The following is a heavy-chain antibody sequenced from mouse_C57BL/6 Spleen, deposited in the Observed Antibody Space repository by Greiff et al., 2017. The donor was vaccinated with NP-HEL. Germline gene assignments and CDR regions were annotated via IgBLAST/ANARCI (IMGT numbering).Heavy chain of an antibody. J-gene: IGHJ4*01. CDR1: GFTFSDYY. D-gene: IGHD4-1*01. Sequence: DVMLVESGGGLVQPGGSLKLSCAASGFTFSDYYMYWVRQTPEKRLEWVAYISNGGGSTYYPDTVKGRLTISSDNAKNTLYLQMSRLKSEDTAMYYCARRTGYYVMDYWGQGTSVTVSS. CDR2: ISNGGGST. V-gene: IGHV5-12*01. CDR3: ARRTGYYVMDY.